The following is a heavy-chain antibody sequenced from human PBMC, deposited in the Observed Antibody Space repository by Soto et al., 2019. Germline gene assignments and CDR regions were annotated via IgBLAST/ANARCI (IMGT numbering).Heavy chain of an antibody. CDR1: GGSISSYY. V-gene: IGHV4-59*04. D-gene: IGHD2-21*01. CDR2: IYYTGNT. J-gene: IGHJ4*02. Sequence: PSETLSLTCTVSGGSISSYYWSWIRQPPGKGLEWIGYIYYTGNTYYNPPLKSRVTISVDTSKNQFSLKLNSVTAADTAVYYCARHFSVMASIDYWGQGTLVTVSS. CDR3: ARHFSVMASIDY.